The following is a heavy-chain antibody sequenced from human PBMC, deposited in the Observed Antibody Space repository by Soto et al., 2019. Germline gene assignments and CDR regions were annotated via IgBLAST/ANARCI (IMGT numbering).Heavy chain of an antibody. J-gene: IGHJ4*02. CDR2: IYYSGST. V-gene: IGHV4-39*01. Sequence: SETLSLTCTVSGGSISSSSYYWGWIRQPPGKGLEWIGSIYYSGSTYYNPSLKSRVTISVDTSKNQFSLKLSSVTAADTAVYYCARLPWIAAAGQPLFVDYWGQETLVTVSS. D-gene: IGHD6-13*01. CDR1: GGSISSSSYY. CDR3: ARLPWIAAAGQPLFVDY.